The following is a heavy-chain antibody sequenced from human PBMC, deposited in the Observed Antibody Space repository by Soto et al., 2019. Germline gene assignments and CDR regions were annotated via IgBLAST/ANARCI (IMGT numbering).Heavy chain of an antibody. CDR3: AAPTIFGVVVLSPPDV. V-gene: IGHV1-58*02. D-gene: IGHD3-3*01. J-gene: IGHJ6*02. CDR2: IVVGSGDT. CDR1: GFTFISSA. Sequence: SVKVSCKASGFTFISSAIQWVRQARGQRLEWIGWIVVGSGDTNYAQNFQERVTITRDKSTSTAYMELSSLRSEDTAVYYCAAPTIFGVVVLSPPDVWGQGSTVTVSS.